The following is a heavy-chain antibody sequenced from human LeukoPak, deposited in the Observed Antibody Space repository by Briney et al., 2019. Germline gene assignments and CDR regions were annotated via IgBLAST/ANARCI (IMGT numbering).Heavy chain of an antibody. D-gene: IGHD3-10*01. CDR2: IYYSGST. CDR3: ARPRFGDTSWFDP. V-gene: IGHV4-59*01. J-gene: IGHJ5*02. Sequence: SETLSLTCTVSGGSISSSYWSWIRQPPGQGLEWIASIYYSGSTNYNPSLKSRVTISVDTSKNQVALTLSSVSAADTAVYFCARPRFGDTSWFDPWGQGTLVTVSS. CDR1: GGSISSSY.